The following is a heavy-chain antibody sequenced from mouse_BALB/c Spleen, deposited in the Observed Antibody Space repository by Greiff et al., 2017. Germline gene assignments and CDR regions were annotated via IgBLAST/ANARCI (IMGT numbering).Heavy chain of an antibody. J-gene: IGHJ2*01. Sequence: EVKLVESGGGLVKPGGSLKLSCAASGFAFSSYDMSWVRQTPEKRLEWVAYISSGGGSTYYPDTVKGRFTISRDNAKNTLYLQMSSLKSEDTAMYYCARLGITNYFDYWGQGTTLTVSS. D-gene: IGHD2-4*01. CDR1: GFAFSSYD. CDR2: ISSGGGST. V-gene: IGHV5-12-1*01. CDR3: ARLGITNYFDY.